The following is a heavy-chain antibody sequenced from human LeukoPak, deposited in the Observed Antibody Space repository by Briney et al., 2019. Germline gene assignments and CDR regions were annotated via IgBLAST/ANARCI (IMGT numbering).Heavy chain of an antibody. J-gene: IGHJ4*02. CDR3: ARRAGAYSHPYDY. Sequence: PGGSLRLSCAASGFTFSSYDLNWVRQAPGKGLEWVSGISTSGGTTYYADSVKGRFTISRDNSKNTLYLQMNSLRAEDTAVYYCARRAGAYSHPYDYWGQGTLVTVSS. CDR2: ISTSGGTT. CDR1: GFTFSSYD. V-gene: IGHV3-23*01. D-gene: IGHD4/OR15-4a*01.